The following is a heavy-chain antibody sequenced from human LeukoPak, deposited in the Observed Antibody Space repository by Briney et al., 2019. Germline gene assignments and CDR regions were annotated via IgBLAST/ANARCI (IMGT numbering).Heavy chain of an antibody. CDR3: AVQIGGSVY. V-gene: IGHV3-21*01. CDR2: ISRTSSYI. CDR1: GFTFSSYN. Sequence: PGGSLRLSCAASGFTFSSYNMNWVCQAPGKGLEWVSSISRTSSYIDYADSVKGRFTISRDNAKNSLYLQMNSLRAEDTSVYYCAVQIGGSVYWGQGTLVTVSS. J-gene: IGHJ4*02. D-gene: IGHD3-10*01.